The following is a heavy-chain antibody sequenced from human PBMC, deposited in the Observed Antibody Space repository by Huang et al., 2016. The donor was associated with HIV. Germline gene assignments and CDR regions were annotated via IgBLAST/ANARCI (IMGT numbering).Heavy chain of an antibody. CDR1: GFSLSTYS. D-gene: IGHD5-18*01. CDR3: ASGYGYFDY. Sequence: EVQLVESGGGLVQPGGSLRLSCAGFSLSTYSMNWVRQAPGQGLEWLSYFSSSSRSIHYGDSVKGRFTTTRDNSKNSLYLQRNSLSDEDTAVYYCASGYGYFDYWGRGTLVAVSS. CDR2: FSSSSRSI. J-gene: IGHJ4*02. V-gene: IGHV3-48*02.